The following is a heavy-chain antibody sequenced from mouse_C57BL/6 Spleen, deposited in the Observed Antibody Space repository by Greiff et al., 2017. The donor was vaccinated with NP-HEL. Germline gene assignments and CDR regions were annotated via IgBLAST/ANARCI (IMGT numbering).Heavy chain of an antibody. J-gene: IGHJ3*01. V-gene: IGHV1-54*01. D-gene: IGHD2-3*01. Sequence: QVQLKESGAELVRPGTSVKVSCKASGYAFTNYLIEWVKQRPGQGLEWIGVINPGSGGTNYNEKFKGKATLTADKSSSTAYMQLSSLTSEDSAVYFCARGGLLRAYWGQGTLVTVSA. CDR2: INPGSGGT. CDR3: ARGGLLRAY. CDR1: GYAFTNYL.